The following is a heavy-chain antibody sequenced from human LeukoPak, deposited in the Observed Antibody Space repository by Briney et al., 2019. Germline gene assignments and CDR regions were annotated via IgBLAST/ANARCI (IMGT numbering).Heavy chain of an antibody. D-gene: IGHD2-2*01. CDR1: GYTFATSG. Sequence: GASVKVSCEASGYTFATSGISWVRQAPGQGLEWMGWIGAYNGNTNYVQKFQGRVTMTTETSTSTAYMELRSLRSDDTAMYYCARDHQYDFDYWGQGTLVTVSS. J-gene: IGHJ4*02. CDR3: ARDHQYDFDY. V-gene: IGHV1-18*01. CDR2: IGAYNGNT.